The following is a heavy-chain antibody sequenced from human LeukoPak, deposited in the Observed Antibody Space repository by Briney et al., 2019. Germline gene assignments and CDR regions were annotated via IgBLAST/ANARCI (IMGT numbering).Heavy chain of an antibody. J-gene: IGHJ4*02. D-gene: IGHD6-19*01. CDR1: GGSISSGGYY. CDR3: ARDREHSSGWTAFDY. CDR2: IHYSGST. V-gene: IGHV4-31*11. Sequence: SGTLSLTCAVSGGSISSGGYYWSWIRQHPGKGLEWIGCIHYSGSTYYNPSLKSRVIISVDTSKKQFSLKLSSVTAADTAVYYCARDREHSSGWTAFDYWGQGTLVTVSS.